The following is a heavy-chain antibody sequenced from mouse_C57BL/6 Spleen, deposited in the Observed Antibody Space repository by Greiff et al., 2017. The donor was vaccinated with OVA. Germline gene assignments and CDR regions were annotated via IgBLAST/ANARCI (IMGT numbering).Heavy chain of an antibody. CDR3: ARFAHDYFDY. V-gene: IGHV1-26*01. CDR1: GYTFTDYY. CDR2: LNPNNGGT. J-gene: IGHJ2*01. Sequence: EVQLQQSGPELVKPGASVKLSCKASGYTFTDYYMNWVKQSHGKSLEWIGDLNPNNGGTSYNQKFKGKATLTVDKSSSTAYMELRSLTSEDSAVYYCARFAHDYFDYWGQGTTRTVSS.